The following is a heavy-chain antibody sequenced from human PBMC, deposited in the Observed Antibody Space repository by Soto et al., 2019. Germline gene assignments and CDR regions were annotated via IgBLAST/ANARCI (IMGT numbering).Heavy chain of an antibody. J-gene: IGHJ6*02. V-gene: IGHV1-18*01. CDR3: ARESVSYYYYGMDV. Sequence: ASVKVSCKASGYTFTSYVISWVRQAPGQGLEWMGWISAYNGNTNYAQKLQGRVTMTTDTSTSTAYMELRSLRSDDTAVYYCARESVSYYYYGMDVWGQGTTVTVSS. CDR1: GYTFTSYV. CDR2: ISAYNGNT.